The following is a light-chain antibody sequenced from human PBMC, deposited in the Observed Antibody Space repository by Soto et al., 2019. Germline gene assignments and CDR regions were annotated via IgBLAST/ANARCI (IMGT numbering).Light chain of an antibody. CDR3: SSYAGTNRV. J-gene: IGLJ1*01. Sequence: QSALTQPPSASGSPGQSVTISCTGTSSDVGANNYVSWYQQHPGKAPKLMIYEVTKRPSGVPDHFSGSKSGNTASLTVSGLQAEDEADYYCSSYAGTNRVFGTGTQLTVL. CDR2: EVT. CDR1: SSDVGANNY. V-gene: IGLV2-8*01.